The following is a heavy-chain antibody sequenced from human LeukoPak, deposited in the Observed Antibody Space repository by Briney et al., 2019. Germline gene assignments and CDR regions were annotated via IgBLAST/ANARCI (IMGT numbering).Heavy chain of an antibody. CDR2: IKNKNSGRTT. J-gene: IGHJ1*01. Sequence: KPGGSHRLPCAASGFIFPNAWMHWVRQAPGKGLEWVGRIKNKNSGRTTNYIAPVKGRFTISRDDSRNTLYLEMDSLKTEDTAVYYCVTDGGLLHYYFTYWGQGTLDTVSS. CDR1: GFIFPNAW. V-gene: IGHV3-15*01. D-gene: IGHD3/OR15-3a*01. CDR3: VTDGGLLHYYFTY.